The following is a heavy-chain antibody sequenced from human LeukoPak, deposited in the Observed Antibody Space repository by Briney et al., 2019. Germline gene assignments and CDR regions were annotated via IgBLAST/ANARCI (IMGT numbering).Heavy chain of an antibody. CDR1: GFSFNAYG. J-gene: IGHJ6*03. Sequence: GGSLRLSCAVSGFSFNAYGIHWVRQAPGEGLEWVSFIHSNGIDTFYGDSVKGRFTVSRDNSKNTLYLQINHLRVDDTAVYYCAKSLGAKRYLDFMDVWGKGTTVSVCS. V-gene: IGHV3-30*02. D-gene: IGHD3-9*01. CDR2: IHSNGIDT. CDR3: AKSLGAKRYLDFMDV.